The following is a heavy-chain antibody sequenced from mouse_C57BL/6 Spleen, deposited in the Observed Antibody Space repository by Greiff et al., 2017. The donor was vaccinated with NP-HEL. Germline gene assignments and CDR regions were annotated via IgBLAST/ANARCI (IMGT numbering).Heavy chain of an antibody. D-gene: IGHD1-1*01. CDR2: INPSSGYT. CDR3: ARSFITTVVADY. Sequence: QVQLQQSGAELARPGASVKMSCKASGYTFTSYTMHWVKQRPGQGLEWIGYINPSSGYTKYNQKFKYKATLTADKSSSTAYMQLSSLTSEDSAVYYCARSFITTVVADYWGQGTTLTVSS. J-gene: IGHJ2*01. V-gene: IGHV1-4*01. CDR1: GYTFTSYT.